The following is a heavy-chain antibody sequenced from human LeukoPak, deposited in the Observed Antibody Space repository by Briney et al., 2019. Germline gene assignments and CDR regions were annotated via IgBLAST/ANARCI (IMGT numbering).Heavy chain of an antibody. J-gene: IGHJ4*02. Sequence: GESLKISCQGSGYSFSTYWIGWVRQMPGKGLEWMGIIYPGDSTTRYSPSFQGQVTISADTSITTAYLHWGSLQASDTAIYYCARTIKSYSGSPEYLDYWGQGTLVTVSS. CDR3: ARTIKSYSGSPEYLDY. D-gene: IGHD1-26*01. V-gene: IGHV5-51*01. CDR2: IYPGDSTT. CDR1: GYSFSTYW.